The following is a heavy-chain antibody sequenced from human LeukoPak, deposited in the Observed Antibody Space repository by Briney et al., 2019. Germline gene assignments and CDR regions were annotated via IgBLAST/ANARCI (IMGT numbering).Heavy chain of an antibody. CDR3: ARDTAGLDY. J-gene: IGHJ4*02. V-gene: IGHV4-39*07. CDR1: GGSISSSSYY. Sequence: SETLSLTCTVSGGSISSSSYYWGWIRQPPGKGLEWIGSIYYSGSTYYNPSLKSRVTISVDTSKNQFSLKLSSVTAADTAVYYCARDTAGLDYWGQGTLVTVSS. CDR2: IYYSGST.